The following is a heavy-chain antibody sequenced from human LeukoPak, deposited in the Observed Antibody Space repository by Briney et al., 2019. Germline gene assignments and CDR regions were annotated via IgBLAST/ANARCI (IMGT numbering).Heavy chain of an antibody. Sequence: SETLSLTCAVSGGSISSGGYSWSWIRQPPGKGLEWIGYIYHSGSTYYSPSLKSRVTISVDRSNKQSSLKLNSVTAADTAVYYCARDLEFFDYWGQGTLVTVSS. CDR2: IYHSGST. CDR1: GGSISSGGYS. D-gene: IGHD3-10*01. CDR3: ARDLEFFDY. V-gene: IGHV4-30-2*01. J-gene: IGHJ4*02.